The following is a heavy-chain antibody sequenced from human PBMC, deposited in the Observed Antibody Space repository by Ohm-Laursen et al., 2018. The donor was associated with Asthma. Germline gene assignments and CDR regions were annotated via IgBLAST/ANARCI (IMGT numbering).Heavy chain of an antibody. Sequence: SDTLSLTCAVSGGSISSGGYSWSWIRQPPGKGLEWIGYIYHSGSTYYNPPLKSRVTISVDRSKNQFSLKLSSVTAADTAVYYCARDLGGYVDYWGQGTLVTVSS. V-gene: IGHV4-30-2*01. CDR1: GGSISSGGYS. D-gene: IGHD3-22*01. CDR3: ARDLGGYVDY. CDR2: IYHSGST. J-gene: IGHJ4*02.